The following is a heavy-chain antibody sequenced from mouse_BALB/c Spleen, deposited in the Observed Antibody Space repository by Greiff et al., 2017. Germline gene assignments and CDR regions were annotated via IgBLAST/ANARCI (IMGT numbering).Heavy chain of an antibody. CDR2: ISNGGGST. CDR3: ARHQVIYDGYYTVLFYAMDY. V-gene: IGHV5-12-2*01. CDR1: GFTFSSYT. J-gene: IGHJ4*01. Sequence: EVNLVESGGGLVQPGGSLKLSCAASGFTFSSYTMSWVRQTPEKRLEWVAYISNGGGSTYYPDTVKGRFTISRDNAKNTLYLQMSSLKSEDTAMYYCARHQVIYDGYYTVLFYAMDYWGQGTSVTVSS. D-gene: IGHD2-3*01.